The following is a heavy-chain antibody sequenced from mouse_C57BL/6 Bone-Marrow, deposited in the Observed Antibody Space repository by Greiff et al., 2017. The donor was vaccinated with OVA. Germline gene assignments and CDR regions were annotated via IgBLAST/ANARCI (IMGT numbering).Heavy chain of an antibody. D-gene: IGHD1-1*01. CDR3: ARDNYGSSDRWFAY. CDR2: IRYDGST. Sequence: ESGPGLVKPSQSLSLTCSVTGYSITSGYYWNWIRQFPGNKLEWMGYIRYDGSTNYNPSLKNRTSITRDTSKNHFFLKLNSVTTEDTATYYCARDNYGSSDRWFAYWGQGTLVTVSA. V-gene: IGHV3-6*01. CDR1: GYSITSGYY. J-gene: IGHJ3*01.